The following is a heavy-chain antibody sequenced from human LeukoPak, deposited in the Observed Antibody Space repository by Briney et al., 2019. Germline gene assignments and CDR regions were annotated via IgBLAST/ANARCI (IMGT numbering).Heavy chain of an antibody. D-gene: IGHD5-24*01. CDR2: INPNSGGT. V-gene: IGHV1-2*02. CDR3: ACPPLDGYNYIWGGVDY. Sequence: GASVKVSCKASGYTFTGYYMHWVRQAPGQGLEWMGWINPNSGGTNYAQKFQGRVTMTRDTSISTAYMELSRLRSDDTAVYYCACPPLDGYNYIWGGVDYWGQGTLVTVSS. CDR1: GYTFTGYY. J-gene: IGHJ4*02.